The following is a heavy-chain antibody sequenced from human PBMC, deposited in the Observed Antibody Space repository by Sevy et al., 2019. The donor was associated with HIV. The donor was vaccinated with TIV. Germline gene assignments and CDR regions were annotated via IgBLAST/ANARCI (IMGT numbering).Heavy chain of an antibody. Sequence: GGSLRLSCTTSGFTFGDYAMNWVRQAPGKGLEWVAFLKSKADGGTVDHAASVKGRITISRDDSKSIAYLQMNDLTTEDTGVYYCTRWKGLQSIFDYWCQGALVTVSS. V-gene: IGHV3-49*04. D-gene: IGHD1-1*01. CDR1: GFTFGDYA. CDR3: TRWKGLQSIFDY. CDR2: LKSKADGGTV. J-gene: IGHJ4*02.